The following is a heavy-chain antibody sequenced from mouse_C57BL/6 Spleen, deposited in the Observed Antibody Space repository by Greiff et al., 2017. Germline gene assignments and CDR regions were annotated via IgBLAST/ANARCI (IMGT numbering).Heavy chain of an antibody. Sequence: QVQLQQPGAELVRPGSSVKLSCKASGYTFTSYWMHWVKQRPIQGLEWIGNIDPSDSETHYNQKFKDKATLTVDKSYSTAYMQLSSLTSEDSAVYYCARIYGSSRYFDVWGTGTTVTVSS. J-gene: IGHJ1*03. V-gene: IGHV1-52*01. CDR2: IDPSDSET. CDR1: GYTFTSYW. D-gene: IGHD1-1*01. CDR3: ARIYGSSRYFDV.